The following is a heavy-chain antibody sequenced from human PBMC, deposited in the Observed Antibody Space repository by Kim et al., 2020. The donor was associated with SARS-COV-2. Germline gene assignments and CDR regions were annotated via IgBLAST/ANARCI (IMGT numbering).Heavy chain of an antibody. CDR2: ISYDGSNK. Sequence: GGSLRLSCAASGFTFSSYAVHWVRQAPGKGLEWVAVISYDGSNKYYADSVKGRFTISRDNSKNTLYLQMNSLRAEDTAVFYCARGYYYDNSGDLDYWGQGTLVTVSS. D-gene: IGHD3-22*01. J-gene: IGHJ4*02. CDR3: ARGYYYDNSGDLDY. V-gene: IGHV3-30*04. CDR1: GFTFSSYA.